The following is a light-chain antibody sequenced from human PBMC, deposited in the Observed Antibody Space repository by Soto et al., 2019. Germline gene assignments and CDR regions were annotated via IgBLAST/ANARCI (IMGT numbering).Light chain of an antibody. J-gene: IGLJ2*01. Sequence: QSVLTQPASMSGSPGQSITIPCTGTNSDIGGYNSVSWYQQHPGMAPQLIIYDVSYRPSGISSRFSGSKSGNTASLTISGLQAPDEADYYCASFTTNSARVFGGGTKLTVL. CDR1: NSDIGGYNS. V-gene: IGLV2-14*03. CDR3: ASFTTNSARV. CDR2: DVS.